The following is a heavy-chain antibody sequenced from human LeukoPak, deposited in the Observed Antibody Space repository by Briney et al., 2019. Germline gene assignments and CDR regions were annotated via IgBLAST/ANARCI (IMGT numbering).Heavy chain of an antibody. V-gene: IGHV1-8*01. CDR1: GYTFTSYD. CDR3: ATGISPIAVAGNDYFDY. J-gene: IGHJ4*02. Sequence: GASVKVSCKASGYTFTSYDINWVRQATGQGLEWMGWMNPNSGNTGYAQKFQGRVTMTRNTSISTAYMELSSLRSEDTAVYYCATGISPIAVAGNDYFDYWGQGTLVTVSS. D-gene: IGHD6-19*01. CDR2: MNPNSGNT.